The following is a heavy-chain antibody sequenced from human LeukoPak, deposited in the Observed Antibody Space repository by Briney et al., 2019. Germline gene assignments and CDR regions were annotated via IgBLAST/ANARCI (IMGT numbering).Heavy chain of an antibody. Sequence: GGSLRLSCAASGFTVSSNYMSWVRQAPGKGLEWVSVIYSGGSTYYADSVKGRFTISRDNSKNTLYLQMNSLRAEDTAVYYCERAPTEVYYDSSGYYYYYYGMDVWGQGTTVTVSS. CDR3: ERAPTEVYYDSSGYYYYYYGMDV. V-gene: IGHV3-53*01. CDR2: IYSGGST. D-gene: IGHD3-22*01. J-gene: IGHJ6*02. CDR1: GFTVSSNY.